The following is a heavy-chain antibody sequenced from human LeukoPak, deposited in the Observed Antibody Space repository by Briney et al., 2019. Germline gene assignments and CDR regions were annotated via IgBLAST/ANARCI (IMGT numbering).Heavy chain of an antibody. D-gene: IGHD2-21*02. V-gene: IGHV5-51*01. CDR1: GYTFTTYW. J-gene: IGHJ1*01. Sequence: GESLNISCQGSGYTFTTYWIGWVRQMPGRGLEWMGIIYPGDSDTRYSPSFQGQVTISADKSINTAYLWWSSLKASDTAMYYCARSPCGGDCYSGHFQHWGQGTLVTVSS. CDR3: ARSPCGGDCYSGHFQH. CDR2: IYPGDSDT.